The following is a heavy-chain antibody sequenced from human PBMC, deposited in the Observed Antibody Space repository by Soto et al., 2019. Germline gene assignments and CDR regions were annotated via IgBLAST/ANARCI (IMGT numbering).Heavy chain of an antibody. D-gene: IGHD2-21*01. V-gene: IGHV3-48*03. Sequence: EVQLVESGGDLVPPGRSLRLSCAASGFSFSSYEFNWVRQAPGKGLEWISYIGLGIGNIFHADSVKGRFTVSRDDAKNSLYLQMDSLRAEDTAIYYCAREELNCGGDCFAFWGQGTLVTVSS. J-gene: IGHJ4*02. CDR2: IGLGIGNI. CDR1: GFSFSSYE. CDR3: AREELNCGGDCFAF.